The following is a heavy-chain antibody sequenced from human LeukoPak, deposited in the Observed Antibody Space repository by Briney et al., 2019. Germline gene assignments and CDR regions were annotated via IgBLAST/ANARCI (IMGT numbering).Heavy chain of an antibody. D-gene: IGHD6-6*01. V-gene: IGHV3-9*01. Sequence: GRSLRLSCAASGFTFEDYAMHWVRQAPGKGLEWVSGISWNSGTIGYADSVRGRFTISRDNAKNSLYLQMNSLRAEDTAVYYCAKEWSIAAPYEAFDIWGQGTMVTVSS. J-gene: IGHJ3*02. CDR3: AKEWSIAAPYEAFDI. CDR2: ISWNSGTI. CDR1: GFTFEDYA.